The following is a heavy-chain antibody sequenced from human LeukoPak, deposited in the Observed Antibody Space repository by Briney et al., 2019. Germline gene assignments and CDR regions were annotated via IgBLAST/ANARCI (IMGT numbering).Heavy chain of an antibody. CDR2: ISWNSGSI. D-gene: IGHD4-17*01. V-gene: IGHV3-9*01. CDR3: AGGNYGDHWYFDL. Sequence: GGSLRLSCLVSGITFDDYAVHWVRQAPGKGLEWVSGISWNSGSIGYGDSVKGRFTISRDNANNSLYLQMNSLRPEDTALYYCAGGNYGDHWYFDLWGRGTLVTVSS. J-gene: IGHJ2*01. CDR1: GITFDDYA.